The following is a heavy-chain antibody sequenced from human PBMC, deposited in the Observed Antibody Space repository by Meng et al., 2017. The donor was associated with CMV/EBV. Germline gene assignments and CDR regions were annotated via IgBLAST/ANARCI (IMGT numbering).Heavy chain of an antibody. Sequence: GESLKIPCVGSGFSFSNYEMNWVRQAPGKGLEWVAYISGGGSTTFYAESVKGRFTISRDNAKNSLYLQMNSLRGEDAAVYYCAKDTMDYSGWANWGQGTRVTVSS. CDR1: GFSFSNYE. CDR2: ISGGGSTT. V-gene: IGHV3-48*03. D-gene: IGHD6-19*01. CDR3: AKDTMDYSGWAN. J-gene: IGHJ4*02.